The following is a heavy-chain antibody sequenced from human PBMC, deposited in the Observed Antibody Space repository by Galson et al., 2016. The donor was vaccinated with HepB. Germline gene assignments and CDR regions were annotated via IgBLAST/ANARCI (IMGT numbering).Heavy chain of an antibody. D-gene: IGHD2-15*01. V-gene: IGHV3-23*01. CDR3: SKLYCGGGSCYPRPYYFDF. J-gene: IGHJ4*02. CDR2: IRTSDITSGPNT. CDR1: GFTFNRHA. Sequence: SLRLSCAASGFTFNRHAMSWVRQAPGKGLEWVSIIRTSDITSGPNTYYAESVKGRFTISRDNSRNTVYLQMNRLTAADTAVYFCSKLYCGGGSCYPRPYYFDFWGQGILVTVPS.